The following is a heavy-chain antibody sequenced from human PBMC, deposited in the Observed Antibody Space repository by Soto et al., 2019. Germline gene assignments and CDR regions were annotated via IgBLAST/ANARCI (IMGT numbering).Heavy chain of an antibody. Sequence: GGSLRLSCAASGFTFSMSAMTWVRQAPGKGLEWVSTTGLNGRTTYYADSVKGRFTVSRDNSKNTLDLRMSSLRAEDTAVYYCATVHSTSRSFDYWGQGTLVTVSS. CDR1: GFTFSMSA. V-gene: IGHV3-23*01. CDR2: TGLNGRTT. J-gene: IGHJ4*02. CDR3: ATVHSTSRSFDY. D-gene: IGHD6-6*01.